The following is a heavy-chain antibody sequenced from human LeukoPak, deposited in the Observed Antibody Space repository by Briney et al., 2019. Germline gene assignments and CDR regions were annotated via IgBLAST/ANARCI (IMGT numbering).Heavy chain of an antibody. D-gene: IGHD3-3*01. J-gene: IGHJ6*03. CDR3: ATLTTRLRGFYYYYYMDV. Sequence: ASVKVSCKASGGTFSSYAISWVRQAPGQGLEWMGGFDPEDGETIYAQKFQGRVTMTEDTSTDTAYMELSSLRSEDTAVYYCATLTTRLRGFYYYYYMDVWGKGTTVTVSS. CDR1: GGTFSSYA. CDR2: FDPEDGET. V-gene: IGHV1-24*01.